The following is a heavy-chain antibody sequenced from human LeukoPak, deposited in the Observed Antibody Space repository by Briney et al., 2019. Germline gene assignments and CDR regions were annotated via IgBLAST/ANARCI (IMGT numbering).Heavy chain of an antibody. CDR1: GGSISSSNW. CDR3: ARESRSYYYDSSGYYWDWFDP. J-gene: IGHJ5*02. V-gene: IGHV4-4*02. CDR2: IYHSGST. Sequence: PSGTLSLTCAVSGGSISSSNWWSWVRQPPGKGLEWIGEIYHSGSTNYNPSLKSRVTISVDKSKNQFSLKLSSVTAADTAVYYCARESRSYYYDSSGYYWDWFDPWGQGTLVTVSS. D-gene: IGHD3-22*01.